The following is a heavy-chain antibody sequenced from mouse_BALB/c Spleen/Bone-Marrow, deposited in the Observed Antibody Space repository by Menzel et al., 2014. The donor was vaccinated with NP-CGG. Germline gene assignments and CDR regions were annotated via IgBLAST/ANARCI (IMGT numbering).Heavy chain of an antibody. J-gene: IGHJ3*01. CDR2: IRSKSNNYAT. Sequence: EVQLVESGGGLVQPKGSLELSCAASGFTFNTYAMNWVRQAPGKGLEWVARIRSKSNNYATYYADSVKDRFTISRDDSQSMLYLQMNNLKTEDTAMYYCVRQNYDYAWFAYWGQGTLVTVSA. CDR3: VRQNYDYAWFAY. D-gene: IGHD2-4*01. CDR1: GFTFNTYA. V-gene: IGHV10-1*02.